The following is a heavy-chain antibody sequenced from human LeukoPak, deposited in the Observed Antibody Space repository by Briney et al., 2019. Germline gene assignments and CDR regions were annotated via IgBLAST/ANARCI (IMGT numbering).Heavy chain of an antibody. CDR3: ARVENFWSGPRGYYYYMDV. CDR2: IYTSGST. J-gene: IGHJ6*03. Sequence: SETLSLTCTVSGGSISSYYWSWIRQPAGKGLEWIGRIYTSGSTNYNPSLKSRVTISVDTSKNQFSLKLSSVTAADTAVYYCARVENFWSGPRGYYYYMDVWGKGTTVTVSS. CDR1: GGSISSYY. V-gene: IGHV4-4*07. D-gene: IGHD3-3*01.